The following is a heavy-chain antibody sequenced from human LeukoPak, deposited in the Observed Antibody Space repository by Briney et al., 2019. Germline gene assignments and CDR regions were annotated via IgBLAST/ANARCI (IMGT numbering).Heavy chain of an antibody. Sequence: SSETPSLTCTVSGGSISSGGYYWSWIRQHPGKGLEWIGYIYDSGSTYDNPSFKSRVTISVDTSKNHFSLRLSSVTAADTAVYYCARGGDRRGFDYWGQGTLVTVSS. CDR3: ARGGDRRGFDY. J-gene: IGHJ4*02. D-gene: IGHD1-14*01. CDR1: GGSISSGGYY. V-gene: IGHV4-31*03. CDR2: IYDSGST.